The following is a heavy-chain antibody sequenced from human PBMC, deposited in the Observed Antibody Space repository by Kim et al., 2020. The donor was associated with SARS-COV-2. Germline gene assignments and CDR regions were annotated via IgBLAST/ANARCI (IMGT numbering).Heavy chain of an antibody. V-gene: IGHV3-21*01. Sequence: GGSLRLSCAASGFTFSSYSMNWVRQAPGKGLEWVSSISSSSSYIYYADSVKGRFTISRDNAKNSLYLQMNSLRAEDTAVYYCARDVRRDYDFWSGYPDTCYMDVWGKGTTVTVSS. CDR2: ISSSSSYI. CDR1: GFTFSSYS. J-gene: IGHJ6*03. D-gene: IGHD3-3*01. CDR3: ARDVRRDYDFWSGYPDTCYMDV.